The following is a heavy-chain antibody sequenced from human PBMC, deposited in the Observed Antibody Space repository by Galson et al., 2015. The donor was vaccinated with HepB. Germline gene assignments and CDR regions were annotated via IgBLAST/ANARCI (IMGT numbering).Heavy chain of an antibody. CDR2: IIPIFGTA. Sequence: SVKVSCKASGGTFSSYAISWVRQAPGQGLEWMGGIIPIFGTANYAQKFQGRVTITADESTSTAYMELSSLRSEDTAVYYCASLLAYCGGDCPLFDYWGQGTLVTVSS. CDR3: ASLLAYCGGDCPLFDY. D-gene: IGHD2-21*02. J-gene: IGHJ4*02. V-gene: IGHV1-69*13. CDR1: GGTFSSYA.